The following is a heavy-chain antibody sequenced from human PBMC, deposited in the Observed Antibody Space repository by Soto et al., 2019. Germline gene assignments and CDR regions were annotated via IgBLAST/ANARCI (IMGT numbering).Heavy chain of an antibody. Sequence: SETLSLTCAVSGGSISRGGYSWSWIRQPPGKGLEWIGYIYHSGSIYYNPSLKSRVTISVDRSKNQFSLKLSSVTAADTAVYYCASVRDYWGQGTLVTVSS. J-gene: IGHJ4*02. CDR2: IYHSGSI. CDR3: ASVRDY. V-gene: IGHV4-30-2*01. CDR1: GGSISRGGYS.